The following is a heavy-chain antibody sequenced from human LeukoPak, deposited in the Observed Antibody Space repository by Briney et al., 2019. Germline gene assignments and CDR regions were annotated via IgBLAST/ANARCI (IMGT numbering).Heavy chain of an antibody. CDR3: AKGDCSSTNCYPDY. Sequence: GESLRLSCAASGFTFSDYVMIWVRQAPGKGLEWVSGITASGDRTFYGDSVRGRFTMSRDNSKNTVYLQMNSLRAEDTAVYYCAKGDCSSTNCYPDYWGQGTLVTVSS. D-gene: IGHD2-2*01. J-gene: IGHJ4*02. V-gene: IGHV3-23*01. CDR1: GFTFSDYV. CDR2: ITASGDRT.